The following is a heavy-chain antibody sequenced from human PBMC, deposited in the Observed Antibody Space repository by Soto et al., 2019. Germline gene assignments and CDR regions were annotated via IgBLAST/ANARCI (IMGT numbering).Heavy chain of an antibody. CDR2: IYYSGST. CDR3: ASGRGMATITAWFDP. Sequence: PSETLSLTCTVSGGSISSGDYYWSWIRQPPGKGLEWIGYIYYSGSTYYNPSLKSRVTISVDTSKNQFSLKLSSVTAADTAVYYCASGRGMATITAWFDPWGQGTLVTVSS. J-gene: IGHJ5*02. D-gene: IGHD5-12*01. V-gene: IGHV4-30-4*01. CDR1: GGSISSGDYY.